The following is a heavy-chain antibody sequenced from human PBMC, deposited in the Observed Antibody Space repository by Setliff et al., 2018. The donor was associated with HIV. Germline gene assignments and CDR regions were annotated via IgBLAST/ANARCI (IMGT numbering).Heavy chain of an antibody. J-gene: IGHJ3*02. Sequence: SVKVSCKASGGTFSSYTIPWVRQAPGQGLEWMGRIIPILGIADYALKFQGRVSISADKSTSTAYMELSSLRSEDTAVFYCARAPSLVHDAFDIWGQGTMVTVSS. D-gene: IGHD3-10*01. CDR3: ARAPSLVHDAFDI. CDR1: GGTFSSYT. CDR2: IIPILGIA. V-gene: IGHV1-69*02.